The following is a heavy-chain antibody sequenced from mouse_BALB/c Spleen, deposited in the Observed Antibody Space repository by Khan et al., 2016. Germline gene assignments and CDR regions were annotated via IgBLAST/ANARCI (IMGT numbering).Heavy chain of an antibody. CDR2: VNPNNGGT. D-gene: IGHD2-1*01. Sequence: MQLEESGPDLVKPGASVNISCKASGYSFTGYYMHWVKESHGKSLEWIGRVNPNNGGTSYNQKFKGKAILTVDKSSSIAYMELRSLTSEDSAVYYCASIGGHYVGWGQGTTLTVSS. J-gene: IGHJ2*01. CDR3: ASIGGHYVG. CDR1: GYSFTGYY. V-gene: IGHV1-26*01.